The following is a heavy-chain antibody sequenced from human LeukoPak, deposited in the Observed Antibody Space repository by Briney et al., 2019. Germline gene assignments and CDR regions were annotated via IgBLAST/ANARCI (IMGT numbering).Heavy chain of an antibody. V-gene: IGHV4-59*01. CDR3: ARGFYSPHY. J-gene: IGHJ4*02. CDR1: GASISSYY. Sequence: SETLSLTCAVSGASISSYYWSWIRQPPGKGLEWIGYIYYSGSTNYNPSLKSRVTISVDTSRNQFSLKLSSVTAADTAVYYCARGFYSPHYWGQGTLVSVSS. CDR2: IYYSGST. D-gene: IGHD4-11*01.